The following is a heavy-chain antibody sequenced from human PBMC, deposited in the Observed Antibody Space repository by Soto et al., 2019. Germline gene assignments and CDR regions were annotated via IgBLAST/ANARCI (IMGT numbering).Heavy chain of an antibody. CDR1: GFTFSSYA. CDR3: AKSPSMAQYNWFDP. Sequence: PGGSLRLSCAASGFTFSSYAMSWVRQAPGKGLEWVSAISGSGGSTYYADSVKGRFTISRDDSKNTLYLQMNSLRAEDTAVYYCAKSPSMAQYNWFDPWGQGTLVTVSS. CDR2: ISGSGGST. V-gene: IGHV3-23*01. J-gene: IGHJ5*02.